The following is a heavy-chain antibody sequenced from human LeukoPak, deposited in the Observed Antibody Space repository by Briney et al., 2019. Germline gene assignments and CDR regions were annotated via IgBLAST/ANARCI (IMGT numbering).Heavy chain of an antibody. V-gene: IGHV4-38-2*01. Sequence: SETLSLTCAVSGYSISSGYCWGWIRQPPGKGLEWIGSMCHSGSTYYNPSLKSRVTISVDTSKNQFSLKLSSVTAADTAVYYCARALGGPYDYVWGTYRYPFGYWGQGTLVTVSS. D-gene: IGHD3-16*02. CDR3: ARALGGPYDYVWGTYRYPFGY. CDR1: GYSISSGYC. CDR2: MCHSGST. J-gene: IGHJ4*02.